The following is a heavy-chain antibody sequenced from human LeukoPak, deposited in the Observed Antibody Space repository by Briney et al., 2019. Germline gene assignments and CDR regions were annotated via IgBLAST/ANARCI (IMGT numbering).Heavy chain of an antibody. CDR2: INPDSGGT. CDR3: ARVGESYDMDYFDY. D-gene: IGHD3-16*01. CDR1: GYPFIGNY. Sequence: ASVKVSCKAFGYPFIGNYIHWVRQAPGQGLEWMGRINPDSGGTDHAQKFDGRVTMTSDTSIRTAYMELSRLRSDDTAVYYCARVGESYDMDYFDYWGQGTLVTVSS. V-gene: IGHV1-2*06. J-gene: IGHJ4*02.